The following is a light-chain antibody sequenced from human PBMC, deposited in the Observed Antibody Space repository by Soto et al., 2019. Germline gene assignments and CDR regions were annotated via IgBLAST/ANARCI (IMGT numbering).Light chain of an antibody. J-gene: IGKJ1*01. CDR2: GAS. CDR3: QQYSESPLT. V-gene: IGKV3-20*01. Sequence: EIVLAKARPTLSLSPGERAXXSFRASQSVSSYLAWYQQKPGQANRLVIYGASTRATGITDRLSDSGSGTDFTLTINRLEPEDFAVYYCQQYSESPLTFGQGTKVDI. CDR1: QSVSSY.